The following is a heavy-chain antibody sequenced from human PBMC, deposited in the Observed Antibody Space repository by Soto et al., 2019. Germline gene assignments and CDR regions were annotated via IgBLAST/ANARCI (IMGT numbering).Heavy chain of an antibody. CDR1: GYTFTSYC. Sequence: ASVKVSCKASGYTFTSYCISWVLQAPGQGLEWMGWISAYNGNTNYAQKLQGRVTMTTDTSTSTAYMELRSLRSDDTAVYYCASGVVVAAYYYYYGMDVWGQGTTVTVS. V-gene: IGHV1-18*04. CDR3: ASGVVVAAYYYYYGMDV. J-gene: IGHJ6*02. CDR2: ISAYNGNT. D-gene: IGHD2-15*01.